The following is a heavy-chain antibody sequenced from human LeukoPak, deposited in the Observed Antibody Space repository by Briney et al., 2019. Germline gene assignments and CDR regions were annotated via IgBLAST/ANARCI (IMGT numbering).Heavy chain of an antibody. D-gene: IGHD2-15*01. J-gene: IGHJ4*02. CDR1: GDSISSFY. CDR2: IHYSGSS. Sequence: PSETLSLTCSVSGDSISSFYWNWIRQSPGRGLERIGNIHYSGSSIYNPSLRSRVTMSIDTSKKQFFLKLRSVTAADTAVYYCVLAPNSNWFDFWGQGTLVTVSS. V-gene: IGHV4-59*08. CDR3: VLAPNSNWFDF.